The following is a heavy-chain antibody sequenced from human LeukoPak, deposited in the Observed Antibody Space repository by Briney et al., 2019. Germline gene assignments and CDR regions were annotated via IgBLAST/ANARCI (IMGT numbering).Heavy chain of an antibody. CDR1: GFILSNYA. CDR3: ARQSTPHGNFDY. D-gene: IGHD5-24*01. CDR2: LGTAGDT. Sequence: PGGSVRLSCAASGFILSNYAMHWVRQPAGKGLEWVSALGTAGDTFYPGSVKGRFTISRDNAKKSLFLQMSSLRAEDTAIYYCARQSTPHGNFDYWGQGTLVTVSS. V-gene: IGHV3-13*01. J-gene: IGHJ4*02.